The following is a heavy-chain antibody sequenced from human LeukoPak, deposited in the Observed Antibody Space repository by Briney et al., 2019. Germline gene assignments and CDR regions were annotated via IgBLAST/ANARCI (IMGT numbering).Heavy chain of an antibody. Sequence: VASMKVSCKTSGYNLTAYHMHWVRQAPGQGLEWLGWINPDTGTTSLAQKFQGRVTLTRDTAISTVSIEVTRLTSDDTAIYYCARGSGSNSPRYLKGDFWGQGTLLTVSS. CDR3: ARGSGSNSPRYLKGDF. CDR2: INPDTGTT. V-gene: IGHV1-2*02. CDR1: GYNLTAYH. J-gene: IGHJ4*02. D-gene: IGHD3-10*01.